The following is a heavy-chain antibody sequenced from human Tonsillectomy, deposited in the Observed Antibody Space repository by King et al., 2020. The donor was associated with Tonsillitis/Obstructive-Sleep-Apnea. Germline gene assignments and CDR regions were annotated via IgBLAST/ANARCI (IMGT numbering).Heavy chain of an antibody. CDR1: GFTFSDHY. J-gene: IGHJ4*02. D-gene: IGHD2-15*01. V-gene: IGHV3-72*01. CDR2: TRNKANSYTT. CDR3: ANVRCSGGYTDIDH. Sequence: EVQLVESGGGLVQPGGSLRLSCAASGFTFSDHYMDWVRQAPGKGLEWVGRTRNKANSYTTEYAASVKGRFTISRDDSKNSLYLQMNSLKSEDTAVYYCANVRCSGGYTDIDHWGQGTLVTVSS.